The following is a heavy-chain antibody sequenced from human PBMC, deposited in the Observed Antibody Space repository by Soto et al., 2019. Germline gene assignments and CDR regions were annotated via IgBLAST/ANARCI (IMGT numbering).Heavy chain of an antibody. CDR1: GFSLSTSGVG. CDR3: AHRRRVDYDSSGYPIFDY. D-gene: IGHD3-22*01. V-gene: IGHV2-5*01. J-gene: IGHJ4*02. CDR2: IYWNDDK. Sequence: SGPTLVNPTQTLTLTCTFSGFSLSTSGVGVGWIRQPPGKALEWLALIYWNDDKRYSPSLKSRLTITKDTSKNQVVLTMTNMDPVDTATYYCAHRRRVDYDSSGYPIFDYWGQGTLVTVSS.